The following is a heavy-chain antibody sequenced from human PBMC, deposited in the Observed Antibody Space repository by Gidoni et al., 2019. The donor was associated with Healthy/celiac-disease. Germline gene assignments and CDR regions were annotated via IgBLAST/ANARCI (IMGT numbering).Heavy chain of an antibody. Sequence: EVQLLESGGGLVQPGGSLRLSCAASGFTFSSYAMSWVRPAPGQGLEWVSAISGIGGSTYHADSVKGRFTISRDNSKNTLYLQMNSLRAEDTAVYYCASSPPMDYWGQGTLVTVSS. CDR3: ASSPPMDY. J-gene: IGHJ4*02. V-gene: IGHV3-23*01. CDR2: ISGIGGST. CDR1: GFTFSSYA.